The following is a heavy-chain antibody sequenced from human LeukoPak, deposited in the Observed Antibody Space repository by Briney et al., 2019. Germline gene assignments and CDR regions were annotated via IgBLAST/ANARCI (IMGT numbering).Heavy chain of an antibody. CDR2: IIPIFGTA. V-gene: IGHV1-69*05. CDR1: GGTFSSYA. D-gene: IGHD6-6*01. J-gene: IGHJ6*03. CDR3: ARDSAARPYGYYYYYMDV. Sequence: SVKVSCKASGGTFSSYAISWVRQAPGQGLEWMGGIIPIFGTANYAQKFQGRVTITTDESTSTAYMELSSLRSEDTAVYYCARDSAARPYGYYYYYMDVWGKGTTVTVSS.